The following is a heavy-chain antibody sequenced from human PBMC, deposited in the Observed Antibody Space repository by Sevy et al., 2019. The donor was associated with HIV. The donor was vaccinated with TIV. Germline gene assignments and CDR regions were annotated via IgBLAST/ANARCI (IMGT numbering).Heavy chain of an antibody. J-gene: IGHJ4*02. CDR2: INSDGSST. CDR1: GFTFSSYW. Sequence: GGSLRLSCAASGFTFSSYWMHWVRQAPGKGLVWVSRINSDGSSTSYADSVKGRFTISRDNAKNTLYLQMNSLRAEDTAVYYCARVVDGTAGFDYWGQGTLVTVSS. D-gene: IGHD6-19*01. CDR3: ARVVDGTAGFDY. V-gene: IGHV3-74*01.